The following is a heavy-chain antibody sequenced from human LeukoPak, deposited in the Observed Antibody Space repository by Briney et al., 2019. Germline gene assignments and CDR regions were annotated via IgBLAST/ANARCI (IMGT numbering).Heavy chain of an antibody. V-gene: IGHV3-7*01. J-gene: IGHJ4*02. CDR2: IKQDGSEK. D-gene: IGHD3-10*01. CDR1: GFTFSSYS. Sequence: PGGSLRLSCAASGFTFSSYSMNWVRQAPGKGLEWVANIKQDGSEKYYVDSVKGRFTISRDNAKNSLYLQMNSLRAEDTAVYYCARHYGYVDYWGQGTLVTVSS. CDR3: ARHYGYVDY.